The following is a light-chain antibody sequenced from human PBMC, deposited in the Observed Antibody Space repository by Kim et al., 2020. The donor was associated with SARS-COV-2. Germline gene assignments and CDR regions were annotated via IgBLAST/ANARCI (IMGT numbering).Light chain of an antibody. CDR1: NIGRKS. CDR3: QVWDSSSDHRV. J-gene: IGLJ3*02. V-gene: IGLV3-21*04. CDR2: YNS. Sequence: APGETARITCGGNNIGRKSVHWYQQKPGQAPVLVIYYNSDRPSGIPERFSGSNSGNTATLTISRVEAGDEADYYCQVWDSSSDHRVFGGGTQLTVL.